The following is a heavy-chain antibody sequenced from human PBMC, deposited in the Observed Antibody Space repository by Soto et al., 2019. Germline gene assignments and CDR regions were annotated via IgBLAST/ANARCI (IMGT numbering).Heavy chain of an antibody. Sequence: QVQLVQSGAEVKKPGSSVKVSCKASGGTFSSYAISWVRQAPGQGLEWMGGIIPIFGTANYAQKFQGRVTITADKSTRTAYMELSSLRSEDTAVYYCARGPYYDFWSGRGHFDYWGQGTLVTVSS. CDR1: GGTFSSYA. D-gene: IGHD3-3*01. V-gene: IGHV1-69*06. CDR2: IIPIFGTA. J-gene: IGHJ4*02. CDR3: ARGPYYDFWSGRGHFDY.